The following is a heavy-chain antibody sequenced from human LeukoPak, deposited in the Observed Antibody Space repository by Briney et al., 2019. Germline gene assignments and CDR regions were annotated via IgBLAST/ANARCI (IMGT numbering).Heavy chain of an antibody. D-gene: IGHD3-10*01. CDR1: GGTFSSYA. V-gene: IGHV1-69*05. CDR3: ARVGGLLWFGELLSDAFDI. Sequence: SVKVSCKPSGGTFSSYAISWVRQAPGQGLEWMGGIIPIFGTANYAQKFQGRVTVNTDESTSTAYMELSSLRSEDTAVYYCARVGGLLWFGELLSDAFDIWGQGTMVTVSS. CDR2: IIPIFGTA. J-gene: IGHJ3*02.